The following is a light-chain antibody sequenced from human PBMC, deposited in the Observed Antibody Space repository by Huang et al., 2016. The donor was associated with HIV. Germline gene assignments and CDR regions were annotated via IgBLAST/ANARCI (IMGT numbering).Light chain of an antibody. Sequence: EIVLTQSPATLSLSPGERATLSCKASQSVSSSVAWYHQKPGQAPRLLIYDTSNRATGIPARFSGSESGTDFTLTISSLEPEDFAVYYCQQRSNWPLFTFGPGTKVDIK. V-gene: IGKV3-11*01. J-gene: IGKJ3*01. CDR3: QQRSNWPLFT. CDR1: QSVSSS. CDR2: DTS.